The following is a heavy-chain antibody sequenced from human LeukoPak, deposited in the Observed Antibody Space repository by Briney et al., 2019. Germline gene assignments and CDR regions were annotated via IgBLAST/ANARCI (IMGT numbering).Heavy chain of an antibody. Sequence: SETLALTCAVYGGSFSGYYWSWIRQPPGKGLEWIGEINHSGSTNYNPSLKSRVTILVDTSKNQFSLKLSSVTAADTAVYYCARGWSSSWTWEAFDIWGQGTMVTVSS. CDR3: ARGWSSSWTWEAFDI. CDR2: INHSGST. J-gene: IGHJ3*02. CDR1: GGSFSGYY. D-gene: IGHD6-13*01. V-gene: IGHV4-34*01.